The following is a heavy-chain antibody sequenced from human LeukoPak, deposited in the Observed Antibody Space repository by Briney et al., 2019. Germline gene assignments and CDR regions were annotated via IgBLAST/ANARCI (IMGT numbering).Heavy chain of an antibody. J-gene: IGHJ6*03. V-gene: IGHV4-30-2*01. Sequence: PSQTLSLTCTVSGGSISSGGYYWSWIRQPPGKGLEWIGYIYHSGSTYYNPSLKSRVTISVDRSKNQFSLKLSSVTAADTAVYYCARFGQYYGSGPRYYYYYMDVWGKGTTVTVSS. D-gene: IGHD3-10*01. CDR3: ARFGQYYGSGPRYYYYYMDV. CDR2: IYHSGST. CDR1: GGSISSGGYY.